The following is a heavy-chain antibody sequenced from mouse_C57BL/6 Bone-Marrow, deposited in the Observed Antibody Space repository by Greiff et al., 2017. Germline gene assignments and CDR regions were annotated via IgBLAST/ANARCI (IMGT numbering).Heavy chain of an antibody. D-gene: IGHD1-1*01. Sequence: VQLQESGAELVRPGASVKLSCKASGYTFTDYYINWVKQRPGQGLEWIARIYPGSGNTYYNEKFKGKATLTAEKSSSTAYMQLSSLTSEDSAVYFCARGGYDYGSSFHYYAMDYWGQGTSVTVSS. V-gene: IGHV1-76*01. CDR2: IYPGSGNT. CDR1: GYTFTDYY. CDR3: ARGGYDYGSSFHYYAMDY. J-gene: IGHJ4*01.